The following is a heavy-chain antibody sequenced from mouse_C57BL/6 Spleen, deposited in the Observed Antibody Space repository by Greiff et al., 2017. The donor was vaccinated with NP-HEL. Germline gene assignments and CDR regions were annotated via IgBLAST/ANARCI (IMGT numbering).Heavy chain of an antibody. V-gene: IGHV5-17*01. CDR3: ARNYGLGYFDV. J-gene: IGHJ1*03. D-gene: IGHD1-1*01. CDR1: GFTFSDYG. CDR2: ISSGSSTI. Sequence: DVHLVESGGGLVKPGGSLKLSCAASGFTFSDYGMHWVRQAPEKGLEWVAYISSGSSTIYYADTVKGRFTISRDNAKNTLFLQMTSLRSEDTAMYYCARNYGLGYFDVWGTGTTVTVSS.